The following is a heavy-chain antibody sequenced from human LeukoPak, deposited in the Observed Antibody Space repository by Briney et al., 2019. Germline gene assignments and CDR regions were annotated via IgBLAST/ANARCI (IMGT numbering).Heavy chain of an antibody. V-gene: IGHV1-69*05. Sequence: SVKVSCKASGGTFSSYAISWVRQAPGQGVEWMGRIILIFGTANYAQKFQGRVTITTDESTRTAYMALSSLRSEDTAVYYWATQAAAGTYWFDPWGQGTLVTASS. CDR3: ATQAAAGTYWFDP. CDR1: GGTFSSYA. J-gene: IGHJ5*02. D-gene: IGHD6-13*01. CDR2: IILIFGTA.